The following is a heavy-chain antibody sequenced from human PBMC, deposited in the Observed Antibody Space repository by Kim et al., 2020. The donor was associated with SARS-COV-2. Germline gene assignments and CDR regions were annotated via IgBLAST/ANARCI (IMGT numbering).Heavy chain of an antibody. Sequence: KHIGIAKYNPSLMSRRTISVDTSKNQFSLKLTSVTAADTAIYYCARGVPGYWGQGTLVTVSS. CDR2: KHIGIA. CDR3: ARGVPGY. J-gene: IGHJ4*02. V-gene: IGHV4-34*01.